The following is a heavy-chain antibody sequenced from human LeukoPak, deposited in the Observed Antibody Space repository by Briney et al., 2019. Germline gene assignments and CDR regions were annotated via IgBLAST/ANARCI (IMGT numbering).Heavy chain of an antibody. CDR3: ARIATEDFWSGYTYYFDY. Sequence: SETLSLTCAVSGYSISSGYYWGWIRQPPGKGLEWIGSIYHSGSTYYNPSLKSRVTISVDTFKNQFSLKLSSVTAADTAVYYCARIATEDFWSGYTYYFDYWGQGTLVTVSS. CDR2: IYHSGST. CDR1: GYSISSGYY. D-gene: IGHD3-3*01. V-gene: IGHV4-38-2*01. J-gene: IGHJ4*02.